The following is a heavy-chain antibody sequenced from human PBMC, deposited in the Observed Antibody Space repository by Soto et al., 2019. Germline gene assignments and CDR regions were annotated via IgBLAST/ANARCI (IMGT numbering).Heavy chain of an antibody. CDR1: GFNSSSYW. J-gene: IGHJ6*02. Sequence: PGGSLRLSCEGTGFNSSSYWMHWVRQAPGKGLEWVANTKRDASETYYADSVKGRFTISRDNTKNSLYLQMNSLRVEDTAVYYCARPPVKGIHVWGQGTTVTVSS. D-gene: IGHD4-17*01. V-gene: IGHV3-7*01. CDR2: TKRDASET. CDR3: ARPPVKGIHV.